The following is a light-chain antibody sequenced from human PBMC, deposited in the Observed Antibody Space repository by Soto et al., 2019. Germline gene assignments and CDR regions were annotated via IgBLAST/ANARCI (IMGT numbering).Light chain of an antibody. CDR3: QQYNSFSKT. CDR2: DAS. CDR1: QSVGTY. V-gene: IGKV3-11*01. Sequence: DTVLTQSPGTLSLTPGERATLSCRASQSVGTYLAWYQQKPGQAPRLLIYDASNRATGIAPRFRGSGSGTDFTLTIASLQPDDSASYYCQQYNSFSKTFGRGTKVDIK. J-gene: IGKJ1*01.